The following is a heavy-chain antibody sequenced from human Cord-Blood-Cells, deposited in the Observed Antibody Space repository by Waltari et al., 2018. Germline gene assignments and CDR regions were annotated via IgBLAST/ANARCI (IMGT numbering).Heavy chain of an antibody. J-gene: IGHJ6*02. CDR1: GGSISSYY. CDR2: IYTSGST. Sequence: QVQLQESGPGLVKPSETLSLTCTVSGGSISSYYWRWIRPPAGKGLEWSGRIYTSGSTNYNPSLKSRVTMSVDTSKNQFSLKLSSVTAADTAVYYCARQAGDYYYYGMDVWGQGTTVTVSS. V-gene: IGHV4-4*07. D-gene: IGHD4-17*01. CDR3: ARQAGDYYYYGMDV.